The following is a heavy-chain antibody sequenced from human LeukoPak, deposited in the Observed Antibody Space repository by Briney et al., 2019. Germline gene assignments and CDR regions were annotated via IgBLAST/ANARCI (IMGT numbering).Heavy chain of an antibody. J-gene: IGHJ4*02. Sequence: PSETLSLTCAISGGSFSGYYWSWFRQPPDKGLGWIGEINHGGSTNYNPSFESRVTMSEDASKNQFSLKLTSVTAADTAVYYCARGPPRDFGSSGFYYNYWGQGTLVTVSS. CDR2: INHGGST. V-gene: IGHV4-34*01. CDR3: ARGPPRDFGSSGFYYNY. D-gene: IGHD3-22*01. CDR1: GGSFSGYY.